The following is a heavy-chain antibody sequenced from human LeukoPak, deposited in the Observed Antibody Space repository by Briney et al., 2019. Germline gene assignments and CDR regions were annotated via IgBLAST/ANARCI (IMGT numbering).Heavy chain of an antibody. Sequence: ASVKVSRKASGYTFTSYYMHWVRQAPGQGLEWMGIINPSGGSTSYAQKFQGRVTMTRDTSTSTVYMELSSLRSEDTAVYYCARDPTITPFDYWGQGTLVTVSS. CDR1: GYTFTSYY. V-gene: IGHV1-46*01. CDR3: ARDPTITPFDY. CDR2: INPSGGST. D-gene: IGHD3-10*01. J-gene: IGHJ4*02.